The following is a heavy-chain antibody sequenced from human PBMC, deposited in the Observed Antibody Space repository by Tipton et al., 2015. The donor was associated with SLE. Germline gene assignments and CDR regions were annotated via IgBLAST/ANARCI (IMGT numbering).Heavy chain of an antibody. Sequence: TLSLTCTVSGGSISSYYWSWIRQPPGKGLERIGYIYYSGSTNYNPSLKSRVTISVDTSKNQFSLKLSSVTAADTAVYYCARAPVAGLFDYWGQGTLVTVSS. CDR3: ARAPVAGLFDY. CDR2: IYYSGST. D-gene: IGHD6-19*01. CDR1: GGSISSYY. V-gene: IGHV4-59*01. J-gene: IGHJ4*02.